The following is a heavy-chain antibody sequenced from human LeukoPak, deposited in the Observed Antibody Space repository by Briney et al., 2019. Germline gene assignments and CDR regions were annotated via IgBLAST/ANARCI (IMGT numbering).Heavy chain of an antibody. CDR1: GFTFSSYS. CDR2: ISSSSSYI. Sequence: PGGSLRPSCAASGFTFSSYSMNWVRQAPGKGLEWVSSISSSSSYIYYADSVKGRFTISRDNAKNSLYLQMNSLRAEDTAVYYCAREGPYDTDYGYWGQGTLVTVSS. CDR3: AREGPYDTDYGY. J-gene: IGHJ4*02. V-gene: IGHV3-21*01. D-gene: IGHD3-9*01.